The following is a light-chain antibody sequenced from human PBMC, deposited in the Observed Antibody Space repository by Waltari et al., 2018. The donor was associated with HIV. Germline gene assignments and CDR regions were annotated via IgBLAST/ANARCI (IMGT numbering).Light chain of an antibody. CDR1: QGISSY. V-gene: IGKV1-8*01. CDR3: QHYYSYPWT. J-gene: IGKJ1*01. CDR2: AAS. Sequence: AIRMTQSPSSFSASTGDRVTITCRASQGISSYLAWYQQKPGKAPKLLIYAASTLQSGVPSRFSGSGYGTDFTLTISCLQSEDFATYYCQHYYSYPWTFGQGTKVEIK.